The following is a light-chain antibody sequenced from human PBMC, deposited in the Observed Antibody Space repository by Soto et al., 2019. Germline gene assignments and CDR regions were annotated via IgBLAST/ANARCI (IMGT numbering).Light chain of an antibody. V-gene: IGKV1-8*01. CDR2: AAS. CDR3: QQSYSTPGT. CDR1: QGISSW. J-gene: IGKJ5*01. Sequence: AVRRTHSPASLSASTGDRVTITFRASQGISSWLAWYQQKPGKAPKLLIYAASSFQSGVPSRFSGSGSGTDFTPTISSLQPEDFATYYCQQSYSTPGTFGQGTRLEIK.